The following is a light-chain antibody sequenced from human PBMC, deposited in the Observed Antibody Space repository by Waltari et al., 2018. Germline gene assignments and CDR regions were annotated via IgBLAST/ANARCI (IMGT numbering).Light chain of an antibody. Sequence: QSALTQPPSASGSPGRSVTIPCTGTSRDGGGFDYVSWYQQHPGKVPRLMIYEVSKRPSGVPDRFSGSKSGNTASLTVSGLQVEDEADYYCSSFAGSSQMLFGGGTKLTVL. J-gene: IGLJ2*01. CDR3: SSFAGSSQML. CDR2: EVS. CDR1: SRDGGGFDY. V-gene: IGLV2-8*01.